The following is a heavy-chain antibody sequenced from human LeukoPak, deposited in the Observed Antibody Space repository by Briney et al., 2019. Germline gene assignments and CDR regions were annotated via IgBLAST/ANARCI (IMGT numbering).Heavy chain of an antibody. CDR3: AGEAGGEGYYYYYGMDV. Sequence: GASVKVPCKASGGTFSSYAISWVRQAPGQGLEWMGRIIPILGIANYAQKFQGRVTITADKSTSTAYMELSSLRSEDTAVYYCAGEAGGEGYYYYYGMDVWGQGTTVTVSS. D-gene: IGHD3-16*01. J-gene: IGHJ6*02. CDR1: GGTFSSYA. CDR2: IIPILGIA. V-gene: IGHV1-69*04.